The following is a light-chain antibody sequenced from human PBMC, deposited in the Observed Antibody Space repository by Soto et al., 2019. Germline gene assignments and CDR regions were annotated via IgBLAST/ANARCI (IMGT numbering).Light chain of an antibody. Sequence: EIVLTQSPGTLSLSPGERATLSCRASQRVSSSYLAWYQQKPGQAPRLLIYGASSRATGIPDRFSGSGSGTDFTLTISRLEPEDFAVFYCQQYGSLPRTLGPRTNQEIK. CDR2: GAS. V-gene: IGKV3-20*01. CDR3: QQYGSLPRT. J-gene: IGKJ1*01. CDR1: QRVSSSY.